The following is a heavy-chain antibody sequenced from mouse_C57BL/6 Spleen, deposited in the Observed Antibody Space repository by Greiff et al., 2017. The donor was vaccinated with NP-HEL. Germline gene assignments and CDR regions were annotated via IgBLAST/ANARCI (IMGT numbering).Heavy chain of an antibody. Sequence: EVMLVESGGGLVKPGGSLKLSCAASGFTFSSYAMSWVRQTPEKRLEWVATISDGGSYTYYPDNVKGRFTISRDNAKNNLYLQMSHLKSEDTAMYYGARAKGYYSNYEGYAMDYWGQGTSVTVSS. D-gene: IGHD2-5*01. V-gene: IGHV5-4*03. CDR2: ISDGGSYT. CDR3: ARAKGYYSNYEGYAMDY. CDR1: GFTFSSYA. J-gene: IGHJ4*01.